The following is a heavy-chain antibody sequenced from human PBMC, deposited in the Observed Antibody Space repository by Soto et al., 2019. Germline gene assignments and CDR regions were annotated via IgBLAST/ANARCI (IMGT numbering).Heavy chain of an antibody. Sequence: PGGALRLSCAASGFTFSDYYMSWIRQAPGKGLEWVSYISSSGSTIYYADSVKGRFTISRDNAKNSLYLQMNSLRAEDTAVYYCARDLRGYTAMPMPGYYFDYWGQGTLVTVSS. J-gene: IGHJ4*02. V-gene: IGHV3-11*01. CDR3: ARDLRGYTAMPMPGYYFDY. CDR2: ISSSGSTI. D-gene: IGHD5-18*01. CDR1: GFTFSDYY.